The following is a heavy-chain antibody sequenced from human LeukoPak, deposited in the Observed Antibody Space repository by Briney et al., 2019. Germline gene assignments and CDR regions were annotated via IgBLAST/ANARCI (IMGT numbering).Heavy chain of an antibody. V-gene: IGHV4-4*07. CDR2: IYSSGRT. D-gene: IGHD3-10*01. Sequence: SETLSLTCTVSGGSISNFYWSWIRQPAGKGLEWIGRIYSSGRTNYNSSLKSRVAMSIDTSNNQYSLKLSSVTAADTAVYYCARDLPSYYFDSGNMFDPWGQGTLVTVSS. CDR3: ARDLPSYYFDSGNMFDP. CDR1: GGSISNFY. J-gene: IGHJ5*02.